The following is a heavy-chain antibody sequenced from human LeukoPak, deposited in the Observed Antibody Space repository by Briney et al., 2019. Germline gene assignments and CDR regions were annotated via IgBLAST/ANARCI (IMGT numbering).Heavy chain of an antibody. V-gene: IGHV4-30-2*01. D-gene: IGHD3-22*01. CDR2: IYHSGST. J-gene: IGHJ6*02. CDR1: GGSISSGGYS. Sequence: SQTLSHTCAVSGGSISSGGYSWSWIRQPPGKGLEWIGYIYHSGSTYYNPSLKSRVTISVDRSKNQFSLKLSSVTAADTAVYYCARVGGYYDSSGLSPYYYYGMDVWGQGTTVTVSS. CDR3: ARVGGYYDSSGLSPYYYYGMDV.